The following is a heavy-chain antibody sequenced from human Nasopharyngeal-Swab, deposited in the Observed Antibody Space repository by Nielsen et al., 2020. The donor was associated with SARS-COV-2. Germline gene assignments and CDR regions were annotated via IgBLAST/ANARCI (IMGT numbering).Heavy chain of an antibody. Sequence: WIRQPPGKGLEWVAVIWHDGSNKYYADSVKGRFTISRDNSKNTLYLQMNSLRAEDTAVYYCARDGLDCSGGSCYSWAYYYYGMDVWGQGTTVTVSS. J-gene: IGHJ6*02. CDR3: ARDGLDCSGGSCYSWAYYYYGMDV. D-gene: IGHD2-15*01. CDR2: IWHDGSNK. V-gene: IGHV3-33*01.